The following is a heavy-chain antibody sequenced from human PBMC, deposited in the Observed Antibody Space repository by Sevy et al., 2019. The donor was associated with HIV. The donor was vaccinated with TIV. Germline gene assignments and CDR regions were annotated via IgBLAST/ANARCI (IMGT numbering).Heavy chain of an antibody. D-gene: IGHD2-21*02. CDR1: GFTFSNAW. CDR3: TTICGGDCYGFDY. Sequence: GGSLRLSCAASGFTFSNAWMSWVRQAPGKGLEWVGRIKSKTDGGTTDYVAPVKGRFTISRDDSKNTLYLQMNSLKTEDTAVYYCTTICGGDCYGFDYWGQGTLVTVSS. V-gene: IGHV3-15*01. J-gene: IGHJ4*02. CDR2: IKSKTDGGTT.